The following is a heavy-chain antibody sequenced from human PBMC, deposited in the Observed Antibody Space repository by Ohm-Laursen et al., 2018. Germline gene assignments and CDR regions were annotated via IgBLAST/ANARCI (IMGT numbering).Heavy chain of an antibody. CDR3: AREYGCSGCSCCSSPFEF. V-gene: IGHV1-2*02. J-gene: IGHJ4*02. D-gene: IGHD2-15*01. CDR1: GYTFTDYY. Sequence: ASVKVSCKASGYTFTDYYMNWVRQAPGQGLEWMGWINPNSGGTNFAQKFQGRVTMTSDTSITTAYMELSRLRSDDTAVYYCAREYGCSGCSCCSSPFEFWGQGTLVTVSS. CDR2: INPNSGGT.